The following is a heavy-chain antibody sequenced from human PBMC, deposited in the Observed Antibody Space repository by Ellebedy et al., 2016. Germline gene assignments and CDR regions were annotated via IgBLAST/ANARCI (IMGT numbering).Heavy chain of an antibody. Sequence: GESLKISXAASGFTFDDFYMSWIRQAPGKGLEWVSYISTTSNVIYYADSVKGRFTISRDNAKNFLYLQMNSLRAEDTAVYYCARNRVKLDYWGQGTLVTVSS. CDR2: ISTTSNVI. CDR3: ARNRVKLDY. CDR1: GFTFDDFY. D-gene: IGHD3-16*02. V-gene: IGHV3-11*01. J-gene: IGHJ4*02.